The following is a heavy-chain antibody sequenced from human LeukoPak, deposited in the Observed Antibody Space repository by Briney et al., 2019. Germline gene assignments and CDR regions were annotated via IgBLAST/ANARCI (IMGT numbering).Heavy chain of an antibody. Sequence: PSETLSLTCAVYGGSFSGYYWSWIRQPPGKGLEWIGEINHSGSTNYNPSLKSRVTISVDTSKNQFSLRLSSVTAADTAVYYCARVPGGHIAADYWGQGTLVTVSS. D-gene: IGHD6-13*01. CDR2: INHSGST. CDR3: ARVPGGHIAADY. CDR1: GGSFSGYY. V-gene: IGHV4-34*01. J-gene: IGHJ4*02.